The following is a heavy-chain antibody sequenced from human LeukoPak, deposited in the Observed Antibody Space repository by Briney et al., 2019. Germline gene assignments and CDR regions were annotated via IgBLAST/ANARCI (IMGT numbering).Heavy chain of an antibody. Sequence: SETLSLTCTVSGGSISSSSYYWGWIRQPPGKGLEWIGNIYYSGSTYYNPSLKSRVTISVDTSKKQFSLKLSSVTAADTAVYYCARRGRNWNYVDTYYFDYWGQGTLVTVSS. J-gene: IGHJ4*02. CDR1: GGSISSSSYY. CDR3: ARRGRNWNYVDTYYFDY. V-gene: IGHV4-39*07. D-gene: IGHD1-7*01. CDR2: IYYSGST.